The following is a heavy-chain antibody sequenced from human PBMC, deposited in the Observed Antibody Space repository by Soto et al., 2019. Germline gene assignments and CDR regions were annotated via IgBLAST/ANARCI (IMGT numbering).Heavy chain of an antibody. CDR2: IIPLFST. J-gene: IGHJ4*02. V-gene: IGHV1-69*18. D-gene: IGHD6-19*01. CDR3: ARDPGIAVVGRGTYFEH. CDR1: GATFRNYA. Sequence: QVQLVQSGAEVKKPGSSVKVSCKASGATFRNYAVTWVRQAPGQGLEWMGTIIPLFSTRYAQKFQGRVTMTADESTSTVYMELSSLKSDDTAVYYCARDPGIAVVGRGTYFEHWGQGTLVTVSS.